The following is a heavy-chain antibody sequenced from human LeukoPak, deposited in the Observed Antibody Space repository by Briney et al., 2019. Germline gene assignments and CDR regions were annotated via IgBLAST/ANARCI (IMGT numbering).Heavy chain of an antibody. Sequence: GGSLRLSCAASGFTFSRYSMHWVRQAPGKGLEWVSGISGSGDSTYYADSVKGRFTISRDNSKNTLYLQMNSLRAEDTAVYYCARRSGIAVAGAFDYWGQGTLVTVSS. J-gene: IGHJ4*02. D-gene: IGHD6-19*01. CDR3: ARRSGIAVAGAFDY. CDR2: ISGSGDST. CDR1: GFTFSRYS. V-gene: IGHV3-23*01.